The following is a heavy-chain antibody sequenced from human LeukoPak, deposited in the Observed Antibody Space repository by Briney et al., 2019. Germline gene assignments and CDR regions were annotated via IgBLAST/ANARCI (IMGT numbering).Heavy chain of an antibody. CDR2: IYYSGST. Sequence: SETLSLTCTVSGGSISSGGYYWSWIRQHLGKGLEWIGYIYYSGSTYYNPSLKSRVTISVDTSKSQFSLKLSSVTAADTAVYYCARDSMVRGVRYGMDVWGKGTTVTVSS. V-gene: IGHV4-31*03. D-gene: IGHD3-10*01. CDR1: GGSISSGGYY. CDR3: ARDSMVRGVRYGMDV. J-gene: IGHJ6*04.